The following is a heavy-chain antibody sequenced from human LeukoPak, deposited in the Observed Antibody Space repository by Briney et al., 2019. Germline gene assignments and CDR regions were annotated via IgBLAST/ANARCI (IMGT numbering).Heavy chain of an antibody. D-gene: IGHD2-21*01. Sequence: AAVKVSCKASGYTFTSYDINWVRQATGQGLEWMGWMNPNSGNTGYAQKFQGRVTMTRSTSISTAYMELSSLRFEDTAVYYCTRSVRNGHIDYWGQGTLVTVSS. J-gene: IGHJ4*02. V-gene: IGHV1-8*01. CDR3: TRSVRNGHIDY. CDR2: MNPNSGNT. CDR1: GYTFTSYD.